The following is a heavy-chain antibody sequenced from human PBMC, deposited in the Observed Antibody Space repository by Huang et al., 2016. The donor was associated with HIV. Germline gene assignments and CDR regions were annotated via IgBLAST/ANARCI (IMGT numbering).Heavy chain of an antibody. V-gene: IGHV3-49*05. CDR3: TRDSVYPNYYDGSGFYFDY. D-gene: IGHD3-22*01. CDR2: IRRKDYSETT. J-gene: IGHJ4*02. Sequence: EVQFVESGGGLVKPGRSLRLSCTASGFTFGNYGMSWFRQAPGKGLEWVGFIRRKDYSETTEYAASVKGRVTISRDDAKSIAYLQMNSLKPEDTAVYYCTRDSVYPNYYDGSGFYFDYWGQGTLVTVSS. CDR1: GFTFGNYG.